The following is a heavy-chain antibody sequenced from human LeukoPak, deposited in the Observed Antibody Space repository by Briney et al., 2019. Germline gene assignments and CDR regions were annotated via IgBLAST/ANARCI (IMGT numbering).Heavy chain of an antibody. CDR3: AREYGSGSFVDH. D-gene: IGHD3-10*01. J-gene: IGHJ4*02. V-gene: IGHV4-59*01. Sequence: SETLSLTCTVSGGSISSYYWSWIRQPPGKGLEWIGYIYYSGSTNYNPSLKSRVTISVDTSKNQFSLKLSSVTAADTAVYYCAREYGSGSFVDHWGQGTLVTVSS. CDR1: GGSISSYY. CDR2: IYYSGST.